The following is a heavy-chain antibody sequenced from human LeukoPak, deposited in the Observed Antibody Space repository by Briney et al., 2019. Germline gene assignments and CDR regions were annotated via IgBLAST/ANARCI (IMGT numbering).Heavy chain of an antibody. CDR2: INSDGSST. CDR3: ARGGTYSYEQVGY. CDR1: GFTFSSYA. Sequence: GGSLRLSCAASGFTFSSYAMSWVRQAPGKGLVWVSRINSDGSSTSCADSVEGRFTISRDNAKNTLYLQMNSLRAEDTAVYYCARGGTYSYEQVGYWGQGTLVTVSS. V-gene: IGHV3-74*01. D-gene: IGHD1-7*01. J-gene: IGHJ4*02.